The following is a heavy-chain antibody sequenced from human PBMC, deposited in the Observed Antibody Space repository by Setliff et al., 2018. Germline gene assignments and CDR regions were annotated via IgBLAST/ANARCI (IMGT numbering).Heavy chain of an antibody. CDR1: GHSISSRYY. CDR3: ARGGGYGSGGSFHNAPFDY. Sequence: PSETLSLTCTVSGHSISSRYYWGWIRQPPGKGLAWIGYIYHAGSTYYNPSLESRVTISIDKPNKQFSLELRSLTAADTALYYCARGGGYGSGGSFHNAPFDYWGQGMLVTVSS. J-gene: IGHJ4*02. CDR2: IYHAGST. V-gene: IGHV4-38-2*02. D-gene: IGHD3-10*01.